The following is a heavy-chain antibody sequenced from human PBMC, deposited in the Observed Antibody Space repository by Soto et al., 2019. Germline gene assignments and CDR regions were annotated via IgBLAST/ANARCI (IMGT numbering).Heavy chain of an antibody. V-gene: IGHV4-59*12. J-gene: IGHJ5*02. CDR2: IYYSGIT. CDR1: GGSISRYY. Sequence: SQTLSLTYTVSGGSISRYYWSWIRQPPGKGLEWIGYIYYSGITNYNPSLKSRVTISVDTSKNQFSLKLTSVTAADTAVYYCARVPSPWGQGTLVTVSS. CDR3: ARVPSP.